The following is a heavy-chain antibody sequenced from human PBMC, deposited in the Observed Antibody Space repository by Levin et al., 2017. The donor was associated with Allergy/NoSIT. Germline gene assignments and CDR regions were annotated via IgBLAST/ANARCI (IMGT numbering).Heavy chain of an antibody. CDR1: GGTFSSYA. CDR2: IIPIFGTA. J-gene: IGHJ4*02. V-gene: IGHV1-69*06. Sequence: SVKVSCKASGGTFSSYAISWVRQAPGQGLEWMGGIIPIFGTANYAQKFQGRVTITADKSTSTAYMELSSLRSEDTAVYYCASALGYCSGGSCYEFDYWGQGTLVTVSS. D-gene: IGHD2-15*01. CDR3: ASALGYCSGGSCYEFDY.